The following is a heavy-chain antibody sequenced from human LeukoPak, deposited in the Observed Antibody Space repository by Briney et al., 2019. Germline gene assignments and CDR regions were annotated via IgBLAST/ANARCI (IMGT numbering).Heavy chain of an antibody. D-gene: IGHD4-23*01. Sequence: SVKVSCKASGGTFSSYAISWVQQAPGQGLEWMGGIIPIFGTANYAQKFQGRVTITADESTSTAYMELSSLRSEDTAVYYCALKAAGGNSGGMVFDPWGQGTLVTVSS. CDR1: GGTFSSYA. CDR2: IIPIFGTA. J-gene: IGHJ5*02. CDR3: ALKAAGGNSGGMVFDP. V-gene: IGHV1-69*13.